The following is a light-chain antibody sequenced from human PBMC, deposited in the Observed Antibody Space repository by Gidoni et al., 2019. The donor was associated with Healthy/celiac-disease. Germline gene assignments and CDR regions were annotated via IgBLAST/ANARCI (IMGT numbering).Light chain of an antibody. CDR3: NSRDSSGNHPYYV. CDR1: SLRSYY. Sequence: SSELTHDPAVSVALGQTVRITCQGDSLRSYYASWYQQKPGQAPVLVIYGKNNRPSGIPDRFSGSSSGNTASLTITGAQAEDEADYYCNSRDSSGNHPYYVFGTGTKVTVL. V-gene: IGLV3-19*01. CDR2: GKN. J-gene: IGLJ1*01.